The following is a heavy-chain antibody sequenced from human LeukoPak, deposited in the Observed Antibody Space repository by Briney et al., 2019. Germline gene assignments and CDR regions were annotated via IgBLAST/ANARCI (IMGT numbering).Heavy chain of an antibody. D-gene: IGHD5-12*01. CDR2: ISGSSGDT. V-gene: IGHV3-23*01. Sequence: SGGSLRLSCAASGFRFSNFAMSWVRQAPGKGLEWVSHISGSSGDTLYADSVKGRFTISRDIAKNRLYLQMNSLRAEDTALYYCAKGAYDYSEMGYCDDWGQGTLVTVSS. CDR3: AKGAYDYSEMGYCDD. CDR1: GFRFSNFA. J-gene: IGHJ4*02.